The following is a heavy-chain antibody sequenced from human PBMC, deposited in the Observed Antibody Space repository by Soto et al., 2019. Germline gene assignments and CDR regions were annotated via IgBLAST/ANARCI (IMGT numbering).Heavy chain of an antibody. CDR3: AGGTTPLLY. CDR1: GYSISSSNW. D-gene: IGHD4-17*01. CDR2: IYYSGST. Sequence: LSLTCAVSGYSISSSNWWGWIRQPPGKGLEWIVYIYYSGSTYYNPSLKSRVTMSVDTSKNQFSLKLSSVTAVDTAVYYCAGGTTPLLYWGQGTLVTVSS. V-gene: IGHV4-28*03. J-gene: IGHJ4*02.